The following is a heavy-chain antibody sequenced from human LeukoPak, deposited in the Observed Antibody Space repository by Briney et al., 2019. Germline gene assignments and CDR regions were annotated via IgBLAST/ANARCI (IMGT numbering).Heavy chain of an antibody. CDR1: GFTFSGSA. J-gene: IGHJ4*02. CDR2: IRIKANNYAT. CDR3: TGQEYSSSPGDY. Sequence: GGSLKLSCAASGFTFSGSAMHWVRQAPGKGLEWVGRIRIKANNYATAYAASVKGRFTISRDDSRNTAYLQMNSLKTEDTAVYYRTGQEYSSSPGDYWGQGTLVTVSS. V-gene: IGHV3-73*01. D-gene: IGHD6-6*01.